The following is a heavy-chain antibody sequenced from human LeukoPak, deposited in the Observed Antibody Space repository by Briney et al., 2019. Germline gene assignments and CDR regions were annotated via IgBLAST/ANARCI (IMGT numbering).Heavy chain of an antibody. Sequence: SGPALVKPTQTLTLTCTFSGFSLTTRETRVSWIRQPPGRALEWLARIDWDDDKFYSTSLKTRLTISKDTSKNQVVLTMTNMDPVDTATYYCARDYFDSGSYFDHWGQGTLVTVSS. CDR1: GFSLTTRETR. V-gene: IGHV2-70*04. J-gene: IGHJ4*02. D-gene: IGHD3-10*01. CDR3: ARDYFDSGSYFDH. CDR2: IDWDDDK.